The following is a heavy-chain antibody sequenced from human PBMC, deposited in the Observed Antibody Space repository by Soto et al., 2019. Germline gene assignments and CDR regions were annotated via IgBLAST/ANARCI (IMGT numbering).Heavy chain of an antibody. CDR3: AKDASGWYAPDDY. Sequence: GGSLRLSCAASGFTFSSYGMHWVRQAPGKGLEWVAVISYDGSNKYYADSVKGRFTISRDNSKNTLYLQMNSLRAEDTAVYHCAKDASGWYAPDDYWGQGTLVTSPQ. J-gene: IGHJ4*02. CDR1: GFTFSSYG. CDR2: ISYDGSNK. D-gene: IGHD6-19*01. V-gene: IGHV3-30*18.